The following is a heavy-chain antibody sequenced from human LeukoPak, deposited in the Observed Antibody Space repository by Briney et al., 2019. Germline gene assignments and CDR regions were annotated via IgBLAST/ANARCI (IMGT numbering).Heavy chain of an antibody. D-gene: IGHD6-6*01. J-gene: IGHJ3*02. Sequence: ASVKVSCKASGYTFTSYAMNWVRQAPGQGLEWMGWINTNTGNPTYARGFTGRFVFSLDTSVSTAYLQISSLKAEDTAVYYCARSRRAAAREGSGAFDIWGQGTMVTVSS. CDR2: INTNTGNP. CDR3: ARSRRAAAREGSGAFDI. V-gene: IGHV7-4-1*02. CDR1: GYTFTSYA.